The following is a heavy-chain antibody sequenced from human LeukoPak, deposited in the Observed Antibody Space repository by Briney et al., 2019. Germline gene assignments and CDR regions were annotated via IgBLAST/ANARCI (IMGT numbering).Heavy chain of an antibody. CDR3: AKDMGCDILSGPVS. V-gene: IGHV3-30*18. J-gene: IGHJ5*02. D-gene: IGHD3-9*01. CDR2: ISYYGSNK. Sequence: PGGSLRLSCAASGFTFSSYGMHWVRQAPGKGLEWVAVISYYGSNKYYADSVKGRFTISRDNSKNTLYLQMNSLRAEDTAVYYCAKDMGCDILSGPVSWGQGTLVTVSS. CDR1: GFTFSSYG.